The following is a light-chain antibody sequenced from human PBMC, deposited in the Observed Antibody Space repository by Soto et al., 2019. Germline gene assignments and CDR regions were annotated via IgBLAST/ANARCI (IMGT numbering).Light chain of an antibody. Sequence: DIPMTQSPSTLSASVGDRVTITCRASQSISSWLAWYQQKPGRAPKLLIYQASSLQSGVPSRFNGSGSGTEFTLTISSLQPDDFATYYCQQYNGYLLTFGGGTKVEIK. V-gene: IGKV1-5*03. CDR2: QAS. CDR1: QSISSW. J-gene: IGKJ4*01. CDR3: QQYNGYLLT.